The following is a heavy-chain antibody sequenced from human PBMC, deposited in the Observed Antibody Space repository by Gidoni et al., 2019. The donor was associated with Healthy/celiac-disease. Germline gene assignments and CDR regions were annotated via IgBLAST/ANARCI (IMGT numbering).Heavy chain of an antibody. Sequence: QVQLQQWGAGLLKPSETLSLTCAVYGGSFSGYSWSWIRHPPGKGLELMWEIHHSGSTNYNPSLKSLVTISVDTSKNQFSLKLSSVTAADTAVYYCARGGAMVPAAMGIAVAGTLGPDLQGPYYFDYWGQGTLVTVSS. D-gene: IGHD6-19*01. CDR1: GGSFSGYS. J-gene: IGHJ4*02. CDR2: IHHSGST. V-gene: IGHV4-34*01. CDR3: ARGGAMVPAAMGIAVAGTLGPDLQGPYYFDY.